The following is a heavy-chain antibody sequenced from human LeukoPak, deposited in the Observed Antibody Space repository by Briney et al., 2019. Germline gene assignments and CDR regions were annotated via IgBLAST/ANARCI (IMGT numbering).Heavy chain of an antibody. CDR3: ARDHNYDSSGLDY. D-gene: IGHD3-22*01. CDR2: ISYDGSNK. Sequence: GGSLRLSCAASAFTFRSYWMSWVRQAPGKGLEWVAVISYDGSNKYYADSVKGRFTISRDNSKNTLYLQMNSLRAEDTAVYYCARDHNYDSSGLDYWGQGTLVTVSS. J-gene: IGHJ4*02. V-gene: IGHV3-30-3*01. CDR1: AFTFRSYW.